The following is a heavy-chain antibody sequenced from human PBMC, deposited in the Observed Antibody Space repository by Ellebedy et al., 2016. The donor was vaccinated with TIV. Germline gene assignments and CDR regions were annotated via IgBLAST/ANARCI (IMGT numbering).Heavy chain of an antibody. CDR2: ISAYNGNT. D-gene: IGHD1-26*01. CDR1: GYTFTSSG. J-gene: IGHJ4*02. CDR3: ARVRGSYYKSSSSAYFDY. V-gene: IGHV1-18*01. Sequence: AASVKVSCKASGYTFTSSGINWVRQAPGQGLEWMGWISAYNGNTNYAQNLQGRVTMTTDTSTSTAFMDLRNLRSDDTAVYYCARVRGSYYKSSSSAYFDYWGQGTLVTVSS.